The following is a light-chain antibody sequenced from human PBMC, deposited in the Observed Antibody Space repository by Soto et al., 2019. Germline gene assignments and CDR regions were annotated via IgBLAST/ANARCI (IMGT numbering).Light chain of an antibody. V-gene: IGLV1-44*01. CDR2: SNN. CDR3: AAWDDSLNGRV. CDR1: SSNIGSNT. J-gene: IGLJ2*01. Sequence: SVLTQPPSASGTPGQRVPISCSGSSSNIGSNTVNWYQPLPGTAPKLLIYSNNQRPSGVPDRFSGSKSGTSASLAIRGLQSEDEADYYWAAWDDSLNGRVFGGGTKLTVL.